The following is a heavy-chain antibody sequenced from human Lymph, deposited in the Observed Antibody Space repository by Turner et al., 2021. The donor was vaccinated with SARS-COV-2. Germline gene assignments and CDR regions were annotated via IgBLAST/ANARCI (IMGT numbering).Heavy chain of an antibody. CDR1: GYTFTSYD. J-gene: IGHJ6*02. D-gene: IGHD1-26*01. CDR2: MNPNSGKT. CDR3: ARGRYSGGGMDV. V-gene: IGHV1-8*02. Sequence: QVQLVQSGAEVKKPGASVKVSCKAPGYTFTSYDINWVRQATGQGLEWMGWMNPNSGKTGYAQKFQGRVTMTRNTSISTAYMELGSLRSEDTAVYYCARGRYSGGGMDVWGQGTTVTVSS.